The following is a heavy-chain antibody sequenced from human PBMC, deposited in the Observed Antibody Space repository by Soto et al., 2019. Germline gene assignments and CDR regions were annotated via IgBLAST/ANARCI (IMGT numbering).Heavy chain of an antibody. Sequence: QVQLVQSGAEVKKPGASVKVSCKASGYTFTAFYMHWVRQAPGQGLEWMGWISPHKDNTYYAQRLQGRVTMTTDTSTSTAYMELRSLRSDDTAVYFCARDLDGSGSYYTKYWGQGTLVTVSS. CDR2: ISPHKDNT. D-gene: IGHD3-10*01. CDR1: GYTFTAFY. V-gene: IGHV1-18*04. J-gene: IGHJ4*02. CDR3: ARDLDGSGSYYTKY.